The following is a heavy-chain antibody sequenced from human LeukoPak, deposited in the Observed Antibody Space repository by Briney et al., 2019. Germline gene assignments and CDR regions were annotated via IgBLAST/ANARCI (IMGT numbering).Heavy chain of an antibody. Sequence: TGGSLRPSCAASGFTFSIFGIHWVRQAPGKGLEWVAAISPDGNQDYYTDSVKGRFTVSRDNSKNMIYLQMNSLRGEDSAVYYCAKVNNYDDYWGQGTLVTVSS. CDR1: GFTFSIFG. J-gene: IGHJ4*02. CDR2: ISPDGNQD. D-gene: IGHD1/OR15-1a*01. V-gene: IGHV3-30*18. CDR3: AKVNNYDDY.